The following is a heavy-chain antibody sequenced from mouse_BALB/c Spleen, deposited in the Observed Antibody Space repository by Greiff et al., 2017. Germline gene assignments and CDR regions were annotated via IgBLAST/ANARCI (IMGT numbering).Heavy chain of an antibody. D-gene: IGHD2-3*01. J-gene: IGHJ4*01. V-gene: IGHV2-2*02. CDR1: GFSLTSYG. CDR3: ARFYDGYLGYAMDY. CDR2: IWSGGST. Sequence: QVQLQQSGPGLVQPSQSLSITCTVSGFSLTSYGVHWVRQSPGKGLEWLGVIWSGGSTDYNAAFISRLSISKDNSKSQVFFKMNSLQANDTAIYYCARFYDGYLGYAMDYGGQGTSVTVSS.